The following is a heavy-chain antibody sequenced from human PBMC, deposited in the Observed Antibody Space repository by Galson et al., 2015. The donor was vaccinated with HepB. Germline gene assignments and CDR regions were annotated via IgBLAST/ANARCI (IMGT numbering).Heavy chain of an antibody. D-gene: IGHD6-19*01. CDR1: GFSLKNYA. J-gene: IGHJ6*02. CDR3: ARAFRYTAGWFHITDYYHYGMDV. Sequence: SLRLSCAASGFSLKNYAMHWVRQAPGKGLEWVAITSFDASNKYYADSVKGRFTISRESSKDTLYLQMNSLRAEDTAVYYCARAFRYTAGWFHITDYYHYGMDVWGQGTSVTVSS. V-gene: IGHV3-30*04. CDR2: TSFDASNK.